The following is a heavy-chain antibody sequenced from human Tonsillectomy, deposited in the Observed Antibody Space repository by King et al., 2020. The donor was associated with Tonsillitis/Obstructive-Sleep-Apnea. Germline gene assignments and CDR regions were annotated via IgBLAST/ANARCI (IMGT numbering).Heavy chain of an antibody. D-gene: IGHD5-12*01. CDR2: INPSGGGT. J-gene: IGHJ4*02. CDR1: GFSFTSYY. Sequence: VKLVQSGAEVKRPGASVRVSCMSSGFSFTSYYMHWVRQAPGQGLEWMGIINPSGGGTSYTKRFQGRVTMTRDTSTSTVYMELSSLRYEDTAVYYCARGYSGYASLDIWGQGTLVTVSS. V-gene: IGHV1-46*01. CDR3: ARGYSGYASLDI.